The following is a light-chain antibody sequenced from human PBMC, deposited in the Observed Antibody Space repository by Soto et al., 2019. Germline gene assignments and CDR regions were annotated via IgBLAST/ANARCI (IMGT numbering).Light chain of an antibody. Sequence: EIVMTQSPAILSVSPGDRVTLSCRASQSVSRNFAWYRQKPGQAPTLLIYGASTRATGIPARFSGSGSGTEVTLTISSLQSEDFAVYYCQQYNNWPYTFGQGTKLEIK. CDR1: QSVSRN. V-gene: IGKV3-15*01. J-gene: IGKJ2*01. CDR2: GAS. CDR3: QQYNNWPYT.